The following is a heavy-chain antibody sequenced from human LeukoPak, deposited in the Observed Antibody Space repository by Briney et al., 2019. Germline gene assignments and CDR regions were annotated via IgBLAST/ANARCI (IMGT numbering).Heavy chain of an antibody. V-gene: IGHV1-18*03. D-gene: IGHD4-17*01. CDR2: ISTYNGNT. J-gene: IGHJ4*02. CDR1: GYSFVLYG. Sequence: ASVKVSCKASGYSFVLYGISWVRQAPGQGPEWMGWISTYNGNTKYAEKFQGRVTMTTDTPTSTAYMELRSLRSDDMAVYYCARDEDYGIFVNVDYWGQGTLVTVSS. CDR3: ARDEDYGIFVNVDY.